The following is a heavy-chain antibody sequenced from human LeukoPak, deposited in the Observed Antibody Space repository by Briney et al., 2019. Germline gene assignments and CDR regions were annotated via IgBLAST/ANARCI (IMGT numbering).Heavy chain of an antibody. Sequence: SETLSLTCAVSGGSFSGYYWSWIRQPPGKGLEWIGEINHSGSTNYNPSLKSRVTISVDTSKNQFSLKLSSLTAADTGVYYWARGGPYCSSTSCYNSWFDPCGQGTLVTVSS. V-gene: IGHV4-34*01. J-gene: IGHJ5*02. CDR3: ARGGPYCSSTSCYNSWFDP. CDR2: INHSGST. D-gene: IGHD2-2*02. CDR1: GGSFSGYY.